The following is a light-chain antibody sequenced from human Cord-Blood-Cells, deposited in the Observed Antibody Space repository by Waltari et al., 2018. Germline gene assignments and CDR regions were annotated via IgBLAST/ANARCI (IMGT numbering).Light chain of an antibody. V-gene: IGLV1-51*02. CDR1: SSNLGNNY. CDR3: GTWDSSLSAWV. CDR2: ENK. J-gene: IGLJ3*02. Sequence: QSVLTQPPSVSAAPGQKVTISCSGSSSNLGNNYVSWYQQLPGTAPKLLIYENKKRPSGIPDRFSGSKSGTSATLGITGLQTGDEADYYCGTWDSSLSAWVFGGGTKLTVL.